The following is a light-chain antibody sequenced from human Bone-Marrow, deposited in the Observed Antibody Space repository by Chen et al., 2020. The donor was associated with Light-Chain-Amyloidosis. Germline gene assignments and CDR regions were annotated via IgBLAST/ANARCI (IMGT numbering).Light chain of an antibody. CDR3: AAWDDSLSGV. V-gene: IGLV1-47*01. J-gene: IGLJ3*02. CDR1: SSNIGSNY. CDR2: RNN. Sequence: QSVLTQPPSASGTPGQRVTISCYGSSSNIGSNYVYWYQQLPGMAPKLLIFRNNQRPSGVPDRVSGSKSGNSASLAISGLRSEDEADYYCAAWDDSLSGVFGGGTKLTVL.